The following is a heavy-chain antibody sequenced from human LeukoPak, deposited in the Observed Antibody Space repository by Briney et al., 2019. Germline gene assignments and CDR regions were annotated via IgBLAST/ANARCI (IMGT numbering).Heavy chain of an antibody. CDR3: ASGGRYSYGSFDY. J-gene: IGHJ4*02. V-gene: IGHV3-23*01. CDR1: GFTFTTYT. CDR2: ISVSGDKT. Sequence: PGGSLRLSCAASGFTFTTYTMSWVRQAPGKGLEWDSAISVSGDKTYYADSVKGRFAISRDNSKNTLCLQMNSLRAEDTAVYYCASGGRYSYGSFDYWGQGTLVTVSS. D-gene: IGHD5-18*01.